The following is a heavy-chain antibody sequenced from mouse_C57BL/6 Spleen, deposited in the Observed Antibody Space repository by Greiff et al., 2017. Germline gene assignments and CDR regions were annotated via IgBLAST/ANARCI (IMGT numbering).Heavy chain of an antibody. D-gene: IGHD2-5*01. V-gene: IGHV7-3*01. CDR1: GFTFTDYY. J-gene: IGHJ2*01. Sequence: EVKLLESGGGLVQPGGSLSLSCAASGFTFTDYYMSWVRQPPGKALEWLGFIRNKANGYTTEYSASVKGRFTISRDNSQSILYLQMNALRAEDSATYYCARYFYSNFFFDYWGQGTTLTVSS. CDR2: IRNKANGYTT. CDR3: ARYFYSNFFFDY.